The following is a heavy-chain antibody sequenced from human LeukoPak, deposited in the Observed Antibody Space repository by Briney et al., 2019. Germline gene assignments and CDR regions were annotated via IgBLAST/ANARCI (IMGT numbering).Heavy chain of an antibody. D-gene: IGHD6-19*01. CDR3: ARAGQWLVLDFDY. J-gene: IGHJ4*02. CDR2: INAGNGNT. Sequence: ASVKVSCKASGYTFTSYAMHWDRQAPGRRLEWMGWINAGNGNTKYSQKFQGRVTITRDTSASTAYMELSSLRSEDTAVYYCARAGQWLVLDFDYWGQGTLVTVSS. V-gene: IGHV1-3*01. CDR1: GYTFTSYA.